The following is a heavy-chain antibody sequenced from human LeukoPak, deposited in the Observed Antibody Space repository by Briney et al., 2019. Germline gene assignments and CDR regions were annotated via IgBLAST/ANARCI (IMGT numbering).Heavy chain of an antibody. CDR3: ARGSGYSYGIDY. CDR1: GGSISSGDYY. CDR2: IYYSGST. V-gene: IGHV4-30-4*01. Sequence: PSQTLSLTCTVSGGSISSGDYYWSWIRQPPGKGLEWIGYIYYSGSTYYSPSLKSRVTISVDTSKNQFSLRLSSVTAADTAVYYCARGSGYSYGIDYWGQGTLVTVSS. D-gene: IGHD5-18*01. J-gene: IGHJ4*02.